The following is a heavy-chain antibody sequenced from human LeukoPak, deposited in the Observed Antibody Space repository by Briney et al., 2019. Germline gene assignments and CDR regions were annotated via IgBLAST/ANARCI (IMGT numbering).Heavy chain of an antibody. CDR3: AREVPENFNFDY. D-gene: IGHD2/OR15-2a*01. Sequence: GASVKVSCKASGYTFTSYYTHRVRQAPGQGLEWMGIIKPSGGSTLYAQEFQGRVTVTSDMSTSTVYVELSSLRSEDTAVYYCAREVPENFNFDYWGQGTLVTVSS. CDR2: IKPSGGST. V-gene: IGHV1-46*01. CDR1: GYTFTSYY. J-gene: IGHJ4*02.